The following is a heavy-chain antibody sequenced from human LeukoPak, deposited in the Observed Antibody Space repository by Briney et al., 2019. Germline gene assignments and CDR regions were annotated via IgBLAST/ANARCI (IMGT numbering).Heavy chain of an antibody. CDR2: INPNSGGT. CDR3: ARGYYYDSSGCYYLAFDI. Sequence: ASVKVSCKASGYTFTGYYMHWVRQAPGQGLEWMGWINPNSGGTNYAQKFQGRVTMTRDTSISTAHMELGRLRSDDTAVYYCARGYYYDSSGCYYLAFDIWGQGAMVTVSS. J-gene: IGHJ3*02. D-gene: IGHD3-22*01. V-gene: IGHV1-2*02. CDR1: GYTFTGYY.